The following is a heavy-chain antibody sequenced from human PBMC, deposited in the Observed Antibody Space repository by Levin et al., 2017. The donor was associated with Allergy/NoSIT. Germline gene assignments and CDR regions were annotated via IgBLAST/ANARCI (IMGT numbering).Heavy chain of an antibody. CDR3: ARDFSSGDYVGWFDP. Sequence: PSETLSLTCTVSGGSISGFSWNWIRQPPGQGLEWIGHISHTGVTIYNPSLKSRVDLSVDTSKNQFSLKMTSVTAADTAAYFCARDFSSGDYVGWFDPWGQGTLVSVSS. CDR1: GGSISGFS. D-gene: IGHD4-17*01. V-gene: IGHV4-59*01. CDR2: ISHTGVT. J-gene: IGHJ5*02.